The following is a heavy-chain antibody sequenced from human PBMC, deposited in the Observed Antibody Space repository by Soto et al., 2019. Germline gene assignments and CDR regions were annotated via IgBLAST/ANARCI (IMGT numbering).Heavy chain of an antibody. J-gene: IGHJ4*02. Sequence: ASVKVSCKASGYTFTSYGISWVRQAPGQGLEWMGWISAYNGNTNYAQKLQGRVTMTTDTSTSTAYMELRSLRSDDTAVYYCARDTGEYYDILTGYYSDYWGQGTQVTVSS. V-gene: IGHV1-18*01. CDR2: ISAYNGNT. CDR3: ARDTGEYYDILTGYYSDY. CDR1: GYTFTSYG. D-gene: IGHD3-9*01.